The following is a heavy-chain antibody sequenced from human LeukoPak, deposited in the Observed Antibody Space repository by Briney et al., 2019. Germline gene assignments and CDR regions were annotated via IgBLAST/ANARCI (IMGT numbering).Heavy chain of an antibody. Sequence: PGGSLRLSCAASGFTFSSYWVNWGRQAPGKGLVWVSRINSDGSSTSYADSVKGRFTISRDNAKNTLYLQMNSLRAEDTAVYYCVGGYGFDYWGQGTLVTVSS. CDR2: INSDGSST. D-gene: IGHD5-12*01. V-gene: IGHV3-74*01. CDR3: VGGYGFDY. J-gene: IGHJ4*02. CDR1: GFTFSSYW.